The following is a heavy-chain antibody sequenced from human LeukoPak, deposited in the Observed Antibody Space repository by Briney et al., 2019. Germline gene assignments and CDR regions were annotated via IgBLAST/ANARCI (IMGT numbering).Heavy chain of an antibody. CDR3: ARDLTSSWKYGEIDF. D-gene: IGHD1-7*01. CDR2: ISAYSGNT. Sequence: ASVEVSCKASGYTFTSYGISWVRQAPGQGLEWMGWISAYSGNTDYAQRLQGRITMTTDTPTSTAYMELRSLRSDDTAVYYCARDLTSSWKYGEIDFWGQGTRVTVSS. V-gene: IGHV1-18*01. CDR1: GYTFTSYG. J-gene: IGHJ4*02.